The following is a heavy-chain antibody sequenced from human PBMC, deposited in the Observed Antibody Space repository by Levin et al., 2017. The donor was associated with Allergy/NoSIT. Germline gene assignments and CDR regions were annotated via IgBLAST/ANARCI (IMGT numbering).Heavy chain of an antibody. CDR1: GFTFSSYA. D-gene: IGHD4-17*01. Sequence: GGSLRLSCAASGFTFSSYAMSWVRQAPGKGLEWVSAISGSGGSTYYADSVKGRFTISRDNSKNTLYLQMNSLRAEDTAVYYCAKASIFYDYGDDEGSASDYWGQGTLVTVSS. CDR2: ISGSGGST. V-gene: IGHV3-23*01. J-gene: IGHJ4*02. CDR3: AKASIFYDYGDDEGSASDY.